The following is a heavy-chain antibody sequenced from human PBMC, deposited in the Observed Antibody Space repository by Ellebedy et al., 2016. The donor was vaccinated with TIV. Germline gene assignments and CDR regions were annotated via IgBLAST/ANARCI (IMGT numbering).Heavy chain of an antibody. Sequence: GESLKISCVASGFTFSRYAMHWVRQAPGKGLEWVAGISSDGGNTYHADSMKGRFTISRDNSKNTLLVHLNSLRVEDTAVYYCARDSGYDIFDYWGQGTLVTVSS. CDR2: ISSDGGNT. D-gene: IGHD5-12*01. CDR3: ARDSGYDIFDY. V-gene: IGHV3-30*01. J-gene: IGHJ4*02. CDR1: GFTFSRYA.